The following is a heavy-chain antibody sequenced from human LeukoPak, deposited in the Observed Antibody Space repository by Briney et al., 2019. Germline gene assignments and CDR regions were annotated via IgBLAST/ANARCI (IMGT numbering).Heavy chain of an antibody. CDR3: AKDLRGCSSTSCYEGTN. Sequence: PGRSLRLSCAASGFTFSSYGMHWVRQAPGKGPEWVAVISYDGSNKYYADSVKGRLTISRDNSKNTLYLQMNSLRAEDTAVYYCAKDLRGCSSTSCYEGTNWGQGTLVTVSS. CDR2: ISYDGSNK. J-gene: IGHJ4*02. V-gene: IGHV3-30*18. D-gene: IGHD2-2*01. CDR1: GFTFSSYG.